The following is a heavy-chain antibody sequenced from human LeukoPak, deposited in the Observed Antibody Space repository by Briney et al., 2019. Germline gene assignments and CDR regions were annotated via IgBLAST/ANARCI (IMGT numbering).Heavy chain of an antibody. V-gene: IGHV3-11*01. D-gene: IGHD1-26*01. CDR3: ARDNSESEYFFDY. CDR1: GFTFSHYY. CDR2: ISGTGNKK. J-gene: IGHJ4*02. Sequence: GGPLRLSCITSGFTFSHYYMAWIRTPPGKGLEWVSYISGTGNKKYYADSVKGRSTISRDNTNNLLNLQISSLRAEDTAIYYCARDNSESEYFFDYWGQGSLVTVSS.